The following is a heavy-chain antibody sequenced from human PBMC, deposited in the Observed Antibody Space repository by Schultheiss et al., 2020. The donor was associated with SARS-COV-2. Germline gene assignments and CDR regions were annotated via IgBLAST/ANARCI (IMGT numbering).Heavy chain of an antibody. CDR3: ARPGTSSSSFDAFDI. J-gene: IGHJ3*02. Sequence: GGSLRLSCEGSGNTKYVIGWVRQMPGKGLEWMGIIYPGDSDTRYSPSFQGQVTISADKSISTAYLQWSSLKASDTAMYYCARPGTSSSSFDAFDIWGQGTMVTVSS. CDR2: IYPGDSDT. D-gene: IGHD6-6*01. V-gene: IGHV5-51*01. CDR1: GNTKYV.